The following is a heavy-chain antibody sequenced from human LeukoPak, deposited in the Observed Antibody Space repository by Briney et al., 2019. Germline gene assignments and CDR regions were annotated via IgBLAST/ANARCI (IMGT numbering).Heavy chain of an antibody. Sequence: PSETLSLTCTVSGGSISSGGYYWSWVRQPPGKGLEWIGYIYHDGSTNYNPSLKSRVTISVDTSKNQFSLKLSSVTAADTAVYYCARLGGVGATGGYAFDIWGQGTMVTVSS. CDR2: IYHDGST. J-gene: IGHJ3*02. CDR3: ARLGGVGATGGYAFDI. V-gene: IGHV4-61*08. D-gene: IGHD1-26*01. CDR1: GGSISSGGYY.